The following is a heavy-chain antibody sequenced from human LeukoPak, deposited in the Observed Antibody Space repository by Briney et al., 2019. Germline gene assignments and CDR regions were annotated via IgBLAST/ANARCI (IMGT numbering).Heavy chain of an antibody. J-gene: IGHJ4*02. CDR3: ARVKYSSGFLDY. CDR1: GGSMSNIYY. V-gene: IGHV4-39*07. Sequence: SETLSLTCNVSGGSMSNIYYWGWIRQPPGKGLEWIGNIFYSGITYYNPSLRSRVTIAIDTSKSQFSLKLSSVTAADTAVYYCARVKYSSGFLDYWGQGTLVTVSS. D-gene: IGHD6-19*01. CDR2: IFYSGIT.